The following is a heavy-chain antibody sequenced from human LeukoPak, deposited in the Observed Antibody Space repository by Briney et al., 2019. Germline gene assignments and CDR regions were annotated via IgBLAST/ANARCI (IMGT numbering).Heavy chain of an antibody. CDR1: TGSISTYY. D-gene: IGHD2-15*01. J-gene: IGHJ4*02. CDR2: IYHGGTT. V-gene: IGHV4-59*08. CDR3: ARHGGSLDYFDS. Sequence: SETLSLTCSVSTGSISTYYWSWIRQSPGKGLEWIGYIYHGGTTSYNPSLKRRVTISVDSPKNQFFLRLTSLTAADTALYCFARHGGSLDYFDSWGPGSLVIVSS.